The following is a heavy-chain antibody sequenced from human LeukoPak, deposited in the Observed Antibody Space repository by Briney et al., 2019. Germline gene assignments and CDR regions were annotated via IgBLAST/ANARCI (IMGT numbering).Heavy chain of an antibody. CDR1: GFTFSSYA. D-gene: IGHD2-21*02. CDR3: EKRMVTADDAFDI. CDR2: ISYDGSNK. Sequence: GRSLRLSCAASGFTFSSYAMHWVRQAPGKGLEWVAVISYDGSNKYYADSVKGRFTISRDNSKNTLYLRMNSLRAEDTAVYYCEKRMVTADDAFDIWGQGTMVTVSS. V-gene: IGHV3-30-3*02. J-gene: IGHJ3*02.